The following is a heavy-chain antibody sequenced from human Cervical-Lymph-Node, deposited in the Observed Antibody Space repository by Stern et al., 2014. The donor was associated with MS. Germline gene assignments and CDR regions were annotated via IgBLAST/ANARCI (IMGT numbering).Heavy chain of an antibody. CDR1: GFSLSNARMG. J-gene: IGHJ5*02. CDR3: ARILVEMATISWFDP. Sequence: ESGPVLVKPTETLTLTCTVSGFSLSNARMGVSWIRQPPGKALEWLAHIFSNDEKSYSTSLKSRLTISKDTSKSQVVLTMTNMDPVDTATYYCARILVEMATISWFDPWGQGTLVTVSS. V-gene: IGHV2-26*01. D-gene: IGHD5-24*01. CDR2: IFSNDEK.